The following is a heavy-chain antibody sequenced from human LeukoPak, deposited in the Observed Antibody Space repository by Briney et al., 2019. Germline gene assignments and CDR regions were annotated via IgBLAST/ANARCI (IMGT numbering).Heavy chain of an antibody. J-gene: IGHJ4*02. CDR3: ASRRDGYNLNFDY. D-gene: IGHD5-24*01. Sequence: PSETLSLTCAVYGGSFSGYYWSWIRQPPGKGLEWIGSIYYSGSTYHNPSLKSRVTISVDTSRNQFSLKLSSVTAADTAVYYCASRRDGYNLNFDYWGQGTLVTVSS. CDR2: IYYSGST. CDR1: GGSFSGYY. V-gene: IGHV4-34*01.